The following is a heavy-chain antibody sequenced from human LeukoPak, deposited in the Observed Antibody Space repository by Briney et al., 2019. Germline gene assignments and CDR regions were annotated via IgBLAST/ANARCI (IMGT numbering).Heavy chain of an antibody. CDR1: GFTFSSYG. D-gene: IGHD6-19*01. CDR2: ISGSGGST. J-gene: IGHJ5*02. Sequence: GGSLRLSCAASGFTFSSYGMSWVRQAPGKGLEWVSAISGSGGSTYYADSVKGRFTNSRDNSKNTLYLQMNSLRAEDTAVYYCAKDSGIAVATHNWFDPWGQGTLVTVSS. CDR3: AKDSGIAVATHNWFDP. V-gene: IGHV3-23*01.